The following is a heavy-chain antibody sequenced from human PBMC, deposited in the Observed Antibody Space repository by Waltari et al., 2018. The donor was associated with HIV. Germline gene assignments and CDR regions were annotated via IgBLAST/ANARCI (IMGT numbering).Heavy chain of an antibody. J-gene: IGHJ4*02. V-gene: IGHV3-21*02. CDR1: GLPLSTYT. D-gene: IGHD1-26*01. CDR2: ITSTSRSI. CDR3: VADLGGSHDS. Sequence: MQLVESGGGLVKPGGSRRLSCATSGLPLSTYTMTWVRQTPGKGLELISSITSTSRSIFYSDSTKGRFIISRDNAQNSLSLQMTSLTAEDTAVYFCVADLGGSHDSWGQGTLVTVSS.